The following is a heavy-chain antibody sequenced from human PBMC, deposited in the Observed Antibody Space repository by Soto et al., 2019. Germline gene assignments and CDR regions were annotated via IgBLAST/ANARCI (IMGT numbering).Heavy chain of an antibody. CDR1: GFTFSSYA. D-gene: IGHD6-19*01. CDR2: ISGSGGSA. J-gene: IGHJ4*02. CDR3: ARRTSGWYLDY. V-gene: IGHV3-23*01. Sequence: EVQLLESGGGLVQPGGSLRLSCAASGFTFSSYAMSWDRQAPGKGLEWVSTISGSGGSAYYADSVKGRFTISRDNSKNTLYRQMNSLRSEYTAVYYCARRTSGWYLDYWGQGTLVTVSS.